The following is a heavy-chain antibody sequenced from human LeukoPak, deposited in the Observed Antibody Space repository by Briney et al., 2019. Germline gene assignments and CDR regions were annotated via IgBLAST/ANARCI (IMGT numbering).Heavy chain of an antibody. CDR3: ALVRDSSGLDY. CDR1: GFTFSSNY. CDR2: IYSGGST. D-gene: IGHD3-22*01. Sequence: GGSLRLSCAASGFTFSSNYMSWVRQAPGKGLEWVSVIYSGGSTYYSDSVKGRFTISRDNSKLKLYLQMISLRAEDTAVYYCALVRDSSGLDYWGQGTLVTVSS. J-gene: IGHJ4*02. V-gene: IGHV3-66*02.